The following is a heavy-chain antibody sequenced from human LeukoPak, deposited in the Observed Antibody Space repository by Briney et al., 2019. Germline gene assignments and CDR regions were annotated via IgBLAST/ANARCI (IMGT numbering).Heavy chain of an antibody. CDR2: ISTLYGNK. Sequence: GASVKVSCKASGYTFTDYGINWVRQAPGQGPEWMGWISTLYGNKNFAQKFQGRVTMTSDTSTSTAYLELASLTSDDSAIYHCARARSRASTWYWDHWGQGTLVTVS. J-gene: IGHJ4*02. V-gene: IGHV1-18*01. CDR1: GYTFTDYG. D-gene: IGHD2-8*02. CDR3: ARARSRASTWYWDH.